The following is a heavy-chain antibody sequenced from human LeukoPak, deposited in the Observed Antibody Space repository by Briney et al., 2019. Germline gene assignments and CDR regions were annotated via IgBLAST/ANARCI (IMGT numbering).Heavy chain of an antibody. D-gene: IGHD3-22*01. CDR2: IYSGGST. V-gene: IGHV3-66*01. J-gene: IGHJ2*01. CDR3: AREAYYDSSGRPFDL. CDR1: GFTVSSNY. Sequence: GGSLRLSCAASGFTVSSNYMSWVRQAPGKGLEWVSVIYSGGSTYYADSVKGRFTISRDNSKNTLYLQMNSLRAEDTAVYYCAREAYYDSSGRPFDLWGRGTLVTVSS.